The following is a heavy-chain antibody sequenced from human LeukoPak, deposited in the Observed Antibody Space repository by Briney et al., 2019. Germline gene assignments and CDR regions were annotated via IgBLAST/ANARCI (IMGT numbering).Heavy chain of an antibody. CDR3: ARDLGYCTNGVCYTPYYFDY. CDR2: INPNSGGT. Sequence: EASVKVSCKASGYTFTGYYMHWVRQAPGQGLEWMGWINPNSGGTNYAQKFQGRVTMTRDTSISTAYMELSRLRSDDTAVYYWARDLGYCTNGVCYTPYYFDYWGQGTLVTVSS. D-gene: IGHD2-8*01. J-gene: IGHJ4*02. CDR1: GYTFTGYY. V-gene: IGHV1-2*02.